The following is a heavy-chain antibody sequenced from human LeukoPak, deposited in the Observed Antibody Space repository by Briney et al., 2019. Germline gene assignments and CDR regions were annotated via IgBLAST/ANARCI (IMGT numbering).Heavy chain of an antibody. V-gene: IGHV3-74*01. CDR1: GFNFGTYW. CDR3: ARGTAATAGIDY. J-gene: IGHJ4*02. Sequence: GGSLRLSCAVSGFNFGTYWIHWVRQAPGKGLVWVSLIKGEGCATTYGDSAKGRFTVSRDNDKNTLFLEMNSLRVEDTAVYYCARGTAATAGIDYWGQGTLVTVSS. D-gene: IGHD6-13*01. CDR2: IKGEGCAT.